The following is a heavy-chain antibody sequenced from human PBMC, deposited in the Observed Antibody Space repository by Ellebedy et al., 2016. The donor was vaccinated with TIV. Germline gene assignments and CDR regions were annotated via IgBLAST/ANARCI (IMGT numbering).Heavy chain of an antibody. CDR1: GGSISSYY. D-gene: IGHD3-3*01. CDR2: IYYSGST. Sequence: MPSETLSLTCTVSGGSISSYYWSWIRQPPGKGLEWIGYIYYSGSTNYTPSLKSRVTISVDTSKNQFSLKLSSVTAADTAVYYCARYYDFWSGPNFDYWGQGTLVTVSS. V-gene: IGHV4-59*08. J-gene: IGHJ4*02. CDR3: ARYYDFWSGPNFDY.